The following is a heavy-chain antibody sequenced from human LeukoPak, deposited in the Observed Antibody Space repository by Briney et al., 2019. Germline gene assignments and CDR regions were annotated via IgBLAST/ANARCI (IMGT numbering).Heavy chain of an antibody. D-gene: IGHD4-23*01. V-gene: IGHV3-21*01. CDR1: GFTFSSYS. CDR2: ISSSSSYI. CDR3: ARDLGLRWFSLDY. J-gene: IGHJ4*02. Sequence: GGSLRLSCAASGFTFSSYSMNWVRQARGKGLEWVSSISSSSSYIYYADSVKGRFTISRDNAKNSLYLQMNSLRAEDTAVYYCARDLGLRWFSLDYWGQGTLVTVSS.